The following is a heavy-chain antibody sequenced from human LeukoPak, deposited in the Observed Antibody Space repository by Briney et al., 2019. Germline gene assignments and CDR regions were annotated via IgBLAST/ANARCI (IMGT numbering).Heavy chain of an antibody. CDR1: GFTFSSYA. J-gene: IGHJ5*02. V-gene: IGHV3-23*01. Sequence: GGSLRLSCAASGFTFSSYAMSWVRQAPGKGLEWVSAISGSGGSIYYADSVKGRFTISRDNAKNSLYLQMNSLRAEDTAVYYCARDVVVPAAMVFDPWGQGTLVTVSS. D-gene: IGHD2-2*01. CDR2: ISGSGGSI. CDR3: ARDVVVPAAMVFDP.